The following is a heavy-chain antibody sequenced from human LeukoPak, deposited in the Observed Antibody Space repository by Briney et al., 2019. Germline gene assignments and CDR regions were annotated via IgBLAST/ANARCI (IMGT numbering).Heavy chain of an antibody. CDR1: GYTFTGYY. CDR3: ARGFLEWLWFDY. Sequence: ASVKVSYKASGYTFTGYYMHWLRQAPGQGLEWMGWINPNSGGTNYAQKFQGRVTMTRDTSISTAYMELSRLRSDDTAVYYCARGFLEWLWFDYWGQGTLVTVSS. V-gene: IGHV1-2*02. J-gene: IGHJ4*02. D-gene: IGHD3-3*01. CDR2: INPNSGGT.